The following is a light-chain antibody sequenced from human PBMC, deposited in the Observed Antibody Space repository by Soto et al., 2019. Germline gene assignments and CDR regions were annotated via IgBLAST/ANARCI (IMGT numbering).Light chain of an antibody. J-gene: IGLJ1*01. CDR3: AAWDDRLDVYV. V-gene: IGLV1-44*01. CDR2: STS. CDR1: SSNIGSNT. Sequence: QSVLTQPPSASGTPGQIVAISCSGSSSNIGSNTVTWYQQLPGTAPKLLIYSTSQRSSGVPGRFSGSKSGASASLSISGLQSEDEADYYCAAWDDRLDVYVFGTGTESTVL.